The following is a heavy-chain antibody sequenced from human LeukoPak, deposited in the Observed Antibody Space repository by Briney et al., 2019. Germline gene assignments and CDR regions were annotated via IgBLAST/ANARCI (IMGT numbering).Heavy chain of an antibody. CDR2: INPSGGGT. J-gene: IGHJ4*02. D-gene: IGHD3-10*01. CDR3: ARVSSSGDYYDN. Sequence: ASVKVSCKASGYTFTGYYMHWVRQAPGQGLEWMGWINPSGGGTNYAQKFQGRVTMTTDTSISTAYMELGGLRYDDTAVYYCARVSSSGDYYDNWGQGTLVTVSS. CDR1: GYTFTGYY. V-gene: IGHV1-2*02.